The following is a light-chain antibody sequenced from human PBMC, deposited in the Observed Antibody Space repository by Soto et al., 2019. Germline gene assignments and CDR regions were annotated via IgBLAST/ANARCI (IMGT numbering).Light chain of an antibody. Sequence: QSALTQPPSASGSPGQSVTISCTGTSSDVGGYVYVSWYQQYPGKAPKLMIFEVNKRASGVPDRFSGSKSGNTASLTVSGLQAEDEADYYCSSYAGINTDVIFGGGTKHRP. J-gene: IGLJ2*01. CDR3: SSYAGINTDVI. CDR2: EVN. CDR1: SSDVGGYVY. V-gene: IGLV2-8*01.